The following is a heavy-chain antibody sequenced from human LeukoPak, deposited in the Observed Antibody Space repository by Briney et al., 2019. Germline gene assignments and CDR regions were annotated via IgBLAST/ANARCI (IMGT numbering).Heavy chain of an antibody. J-gene: IGHJ4*02. D-gene: IGHD3-9*01. CDR3: ARGPHPIILTGPADF. Sequence: PGRSLRLSCAASRFTFSNYGMHWVRQAPGKGLEWVAVIWYDGTNKYYADSVKGRFTISRDNSKNTLYLQMNSLRAEDTAVYYCARGPHPIILTGPADFWGQGTLVTVSS. CDR2: IWYDGTNK. V-gene: IGHV3-33*01. CDR1: RFTFSNYG.